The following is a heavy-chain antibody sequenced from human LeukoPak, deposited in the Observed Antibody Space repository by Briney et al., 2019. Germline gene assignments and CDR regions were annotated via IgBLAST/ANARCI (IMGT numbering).Heavy chain of an antibody. CDR3: ARGWGTMDV. V-gene: IGHV4-38-2*01. J-gene: IGHJ6*04. CDR1: GYSISSGYF. D-gene: IGHD7-27*01. Sequence: SETLSLTCAVSGYSISSGYFWGWIRQPPGKGLEWIGSISHSGSTYYNPSLKSRVTISVDTSKNQFSLKLSSVTAADTAVYYCARGWGTMDVWGKGTTVTVSS. CDR2: ISHSGST.